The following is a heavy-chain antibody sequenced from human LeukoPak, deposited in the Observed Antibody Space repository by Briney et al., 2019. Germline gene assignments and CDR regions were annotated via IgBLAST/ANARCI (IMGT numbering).Heavy chain of an antibody. CDR1: GGTFSSYA. J-gene: IGHJ3*02. V-gene: IGHV1-18*01. Sequence: GASVKVSCKASGGTFSSYAISWVRQAPGQGLEWMGWISAYNGNTNYAQKLQGRVTMTTDTSTSTAYMELRSLRSDDTAVYYCARANHVYSSGWYGGAFDIWGQGTMVTVSS. CDR2: ISAYNGNT. CDR3: ARANHVYSSGWYGGAFDI. D-gene: IGHD6-19*01.